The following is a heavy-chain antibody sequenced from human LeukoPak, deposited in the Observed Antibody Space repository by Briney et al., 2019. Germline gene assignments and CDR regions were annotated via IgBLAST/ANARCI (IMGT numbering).Heavy chain of an antibody. CDR2: IYHSGST. CDR3: ARGEQLGELDY. J-gene: IGHJ4*02. V-gene: IGHV4-38-2*02. Sequence: SETLSLTCTVSGYSISSGYYWGWIRQPPGKGLEWIGSIYHSGSTNYNPSLKSRVTISVDTSKNQFSLKLSSVTAADTAVYYCARGEQLGELDYWGQGTLVTVSS. CDR1: GYSISSGYY. D-gene: IGHD6-6*01.